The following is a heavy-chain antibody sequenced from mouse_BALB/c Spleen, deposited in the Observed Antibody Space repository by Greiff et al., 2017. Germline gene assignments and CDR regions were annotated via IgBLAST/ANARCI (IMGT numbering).Heavy chain of an antibody. D-gene: IGHD2-10*01. CDR3: ARVAYYRFAY. J-gene: IGHJ3*01. CDR2: ISSGGSYT. Sequence: EVQLVESGGGLVKPGGSLKLSCAASGFTFSSYAMSWVRQSPEKRLEWVAEISSGGSYTYYPDTVTGRFTISRDNAKNTLYLEMSSLRSEDTAMYYCARVAYYRFAYGGQGTRVTVSA. CDR1: GFTFSSYA. V-gene: IGHV5-9-4*01.